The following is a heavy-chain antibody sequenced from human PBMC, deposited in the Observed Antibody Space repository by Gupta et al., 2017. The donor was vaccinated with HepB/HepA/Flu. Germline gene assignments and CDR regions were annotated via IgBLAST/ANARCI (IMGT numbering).Heavy chain of an antibody. Sequence: HLQLPDSGPGLVQPSATLSLTCTVSGLSDGSILSNDYSLGWVRQPPGKGLQWLWSIYYDRSPVFTPSRRGRVTISVGTSQNQFALGLNSVNAADTAVYYGKAYCDAVDLWGQGTTVTVSS. CDR3: KAYCDAVDL. CDR1: GLSDGSILSNDYS. V-gene: IGHV4-39*01. J-gene: IGHJ3*01. CDR2: IYYDRSP. D-gene: IGHD2-21*01.